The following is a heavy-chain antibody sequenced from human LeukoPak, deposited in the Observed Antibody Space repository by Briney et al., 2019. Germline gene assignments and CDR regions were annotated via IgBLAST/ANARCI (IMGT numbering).Heavy chain of an antibody. CDR3: ARDFRFLEDY. CDR1: GFTLSKYW. J-gene: IGHJ4*02. CDR2: IKGDGSEK. Sequence: QSGGSLRLSCAASGFTLSKYWMTWVRQAPGKGREWVGNIKGDGSEKYSVVSVKGQLTISRDNTKNSLYLQMNSLRAEDTAVYYCARDFRFLEDYWGQGTLVTVSS. V-gene: IGHV3-7*01. D-gene: IGHD3-3*01.